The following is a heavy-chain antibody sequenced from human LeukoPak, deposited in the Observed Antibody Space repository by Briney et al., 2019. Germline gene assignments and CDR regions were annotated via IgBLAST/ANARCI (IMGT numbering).Heavy chain of an antibody. CDR2: IYYSGST. D-gene: IGHD3-22*01. Sequence: PSETLSLTCTVSGGSISSSSYYWGWIRQPPGKGLEWVGSIYYSGSTNYNPSLKSRVTMSVDTSKNQFSLKLSSVTAADTAVYYCARVASSGYLGSRAAFDIWGQGTMVTVSS. CDR3: ARVASSGYLGSRAAFDI. J-gene: IGHJ3*02. V-gene: IGHV4-39*07. CDR1: GGSISSSSYY.